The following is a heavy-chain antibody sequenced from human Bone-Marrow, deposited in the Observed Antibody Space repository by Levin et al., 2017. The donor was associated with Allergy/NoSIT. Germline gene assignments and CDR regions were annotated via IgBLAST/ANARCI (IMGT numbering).Heavy chain of an antibody. V-gene: IGHV1-2*02. CDR2: INPNSGGT. Sequence: ASVKVSCKASGYTFTGYYMHWVRQAPGQGLEWMGWINPNSGGTNYAQKFQGRVTMTRDTSISTAYMELSRLRSDDTAVYYCARQHDYGDFMWSFPWLGYWGQGTLVTVSS. J-gene: IGHJ4*02. CDR3: ARQHDYGDFMWSFPWLGY. CDR1: GYTFTGYY. D-gene: IGHD4-17*01.